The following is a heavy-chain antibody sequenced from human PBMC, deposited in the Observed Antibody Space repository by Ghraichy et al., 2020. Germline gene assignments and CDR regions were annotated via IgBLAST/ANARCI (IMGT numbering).Heavy chain of an antibody. CDR2: FDPEDGET. Sequence: ASVKVSCKVSGYTLTELSMHWVRQAPGKGLEWMGGFDPEDGETIYAQKFQGRVTMTEDTSQDTAYMELSSLRSEDTAVYYCATTYYGSGSYWSFDYWGQGTLVTVSS. CDR1: GYTLTELS. D-gene: IGHD3-10*01. V-gene: IGHV1-24*01. J-gene: IGHJ4*02. CDR3: ATTYYGSGSYWSFDY.